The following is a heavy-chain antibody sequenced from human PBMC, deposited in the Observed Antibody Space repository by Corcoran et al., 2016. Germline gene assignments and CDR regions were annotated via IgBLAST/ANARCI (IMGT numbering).Heavy chain of an antibody. J-gene: IGHJ6*02. D-gene: IGHD5-12*01. CDR2: INPSGGST. CDR1: GYTFTSYY. V-gene: IGHV1-46*01. Sequence: QVQLVQSGAEVKKPGASVKVSCKASGYTFTSYYMHWVRRAPGQGLEWMGIINPSGGSTSYAQKFQGRVTMTRATSTSTVYMELSSRRSEDTAVYYCARAVQRWLQTWGQGTTVTVSS. CDR3: ARAVQRWLQT.